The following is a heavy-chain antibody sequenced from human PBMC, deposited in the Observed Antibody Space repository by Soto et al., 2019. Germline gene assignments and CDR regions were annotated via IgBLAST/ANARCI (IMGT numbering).Heavy chain of an antibody. V-gene: IGHV4-59*01. CDR1: AGSMRNYY. D-gene: IGHD2-15*01. J-gene: IGHJ5*02. CDR2: LDDSGTT. Sequence: QVQLQQSGPGLVKPSETLSLTCSVSAGSMRNYYWSWIRQPPGKGLEWIGNLDDSGTTKYNPSLRSRVNISVDTSTNQFSLKLSSVIAADTAVYYCSRDVSCSGGSCYPNDWFDPWGQGTLVTVSS. CDR3: SRDVSCSGGSCYPNDWFDP.